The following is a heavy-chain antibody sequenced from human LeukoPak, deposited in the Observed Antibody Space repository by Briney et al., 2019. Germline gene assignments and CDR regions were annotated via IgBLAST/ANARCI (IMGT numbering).Heavy chain of an antibody. D-gene: IGHD2-2*01. CDR2: INTDGSIT. CDR3: ARVQPAFDI. J-gene: IGHJ3*02. V-gene: IGHV3-74*01. CDR1: GFIFSNYW. Sequence: GGSLRLSCAASGFIFSNYWMHWVRQAPGEGLVWVSRINTDGSITTYADSVKGRFTISRDNAKNTLYLQMNSLRVEDTAVYYCARVQPAFDIWGQGTMVIVSS.